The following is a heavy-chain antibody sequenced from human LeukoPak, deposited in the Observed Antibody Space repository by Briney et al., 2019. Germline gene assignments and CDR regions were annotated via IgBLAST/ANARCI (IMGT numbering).Heavy chain of an antibody. Sequence: ASVKASCKASGYTFTGYYIHWVRQAPGQGREWMGWINPNSGGTNYAQKFQGRVTMTTDTSITTAFMDLSSLMSDDTAVYYCATSRYDVLTGSPDSWGQGTLVTVSS. J-gene: IGHJ4*02. CDR1: GYTFTGYY. D-gene: IGHD3-9*01. V-gene: IGHV1-2*02. CDR2: INPNSGGT. CDR3: ATSRYDVLTGSPDS.